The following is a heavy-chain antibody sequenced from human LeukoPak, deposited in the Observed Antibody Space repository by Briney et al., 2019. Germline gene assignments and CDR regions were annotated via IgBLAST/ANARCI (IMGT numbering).Heavy chain of an antibody. D-gene: IGHD2-2*02. V-gene: IGHV3-33*01. J-gene: IGHJ5*02. CDR3: TRDMADGYTTGWFVS. CDR2: IWYDGTNE. CDR1: GLSFSSYG. Sequence: GTSLRLSCAASGLSFSSYGMHWVRQAPGKGLEWVALIWYDGTNEYYADSVKGRFTISRDNSKTTLYLQMNSLTAEDTGVYYCTRDMADGYTTGWFVSWGPGTQVTVSS.